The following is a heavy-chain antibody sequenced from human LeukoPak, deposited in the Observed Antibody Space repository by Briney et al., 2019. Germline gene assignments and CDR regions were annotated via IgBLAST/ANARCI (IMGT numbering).Heavy chain of an antibody. J-gene: IGHJ3*02. CDR3: APEVWELQGASDI. CDR2: IKEDGSEK. D-gene: IGHD1-26*01. Sequence: GGSLRLSCAASGFPFNSYWMSWVRQAPGRGLEWVANIKEDGSEKFYVDSVKGRFTISRDNAKNSLFLQMTSLKAEDTALYYCAPEVWELQGASDIWGQGTMVTVSS. V-gene: IGHV3-7*01. CDR1: GFPFNSYW.